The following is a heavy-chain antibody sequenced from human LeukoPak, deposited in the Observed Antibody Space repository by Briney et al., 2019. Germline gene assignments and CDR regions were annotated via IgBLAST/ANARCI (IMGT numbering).Heavy chain of an antibody. CDR1: GYTFTDYC. J-gene: IGHJ5*02. D-gene: IGHD2-2*01. CDR2: VDPEDGET. V-gene: IGHV1-69-2*01. CDR3: ATLRVVPAAIGDNWFDP. Sequence: ASVKVSCKVSGYTFTDYCMHWVQQAPGKGLEWMGLVDPEDGETIYAEKFQGRVTITADTSTDTAYMELSSLRSEDTAVYYCATLRVVPAAIGDNWFDPWGQGTLVTVSS.